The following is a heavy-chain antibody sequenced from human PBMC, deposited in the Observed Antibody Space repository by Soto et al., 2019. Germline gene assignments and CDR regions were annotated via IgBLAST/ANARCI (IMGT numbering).Heavy chain of an antibody. D-gene: IGHD3-10*01. V-gene: IGHV1-2*04. CDR2: INPNSGGT. J-gene: IGHJ5*02. CDR3: ARGSLDYGSGSDWFDP. Sequence: GASVKVSCKASGYTFTSYGISWVRQAPGQGLEWMGWINPNSGGTNYAQKFQGWVTMTRDTSISTAYMELSRLRSDDTAVYYCARGSLDYGSGSDWFDPWGQGTLVTISS. CDR1: GYTFTSYG.